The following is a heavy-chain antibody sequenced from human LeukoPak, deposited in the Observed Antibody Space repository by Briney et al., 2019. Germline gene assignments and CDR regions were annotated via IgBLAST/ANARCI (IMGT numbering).Heavy chain of an antibody. Sequence: GGSLRLSCAASGFTFSSYGMHWVRQAPGKGLEWVAVIWYDGSNKYYADSVKGRFTISRDNSKNTLYLQMNSLRAEDTAVYYCARDPELLWFGAPGDYWGQGTLVTVSS. J-gene: IGHJ4*02. CDR3: ARDPELLWFGAPGDY. CDR2: IWYDGSNK. CDR1: GFTFSSYG. D-gene: IGHD3-10*01. V-gene: IGHV3-33*01.